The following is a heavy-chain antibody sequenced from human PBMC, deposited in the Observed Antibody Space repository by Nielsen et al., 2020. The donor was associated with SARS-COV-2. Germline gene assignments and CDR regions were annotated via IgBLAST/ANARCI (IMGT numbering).Heavy chain of an antibody. D-gene: IGHD3-16*02. CDR1: GYTFTSYG. V-gene: IGHV1-18*01. J-gene: IGHJ1*01. CDR3: ARDRSWGSYQWFQH. Sequence: ASVKVSCKASGYTFTSYGISWVRQAPGRGLEWMGWISAYNGNTNYAQKLQGRVTMTTDTSTSTAYMELRSLRSDDTAVYYCARDRSWGSYQWFQHWGQGTLVTVSS. CDR2: ISAYNGNT.